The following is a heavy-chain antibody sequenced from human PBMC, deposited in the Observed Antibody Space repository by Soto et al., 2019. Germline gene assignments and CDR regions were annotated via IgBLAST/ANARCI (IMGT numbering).Heavy chain of an antibody. D-gene: IGHD2-2*01. CDR3: ARGWLVVVPAAIDYGMDV. V-gene: IGHV4-31*03. CDR2: IYHSGST. Sequence: PSETLSLTCTVAGGSISSGGYYWTWIRHYPGKGLEWIGYIYHSGSTYYNPSLKNRVSSSVDTSKNQISLKVSSVTAADTAVYYCARGWLVVVPAAIDYGMDVWGQGTTVTVSS. CDR1: GGSISSGGYY. J-gene: IGHJ6*02.